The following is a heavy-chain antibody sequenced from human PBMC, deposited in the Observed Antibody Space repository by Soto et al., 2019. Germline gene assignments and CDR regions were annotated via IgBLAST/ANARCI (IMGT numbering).Heavy chain of an antibody. CDR3: ARDRVAVNGLYGMDA. J-gene: IGHJ6*02. CDR1: GFTFSSYD. D-gene: IGHD6-19*01. V-gene: IGHV3-13*01. Sequence: PGGSLRLSCAASGFTFSSYDMHWVRQATGKGLEWVSAIGTAGDTYYPGSVKGRFTISRENAKNSLYLQMNSLRAGDTAVYYCARDRVAVNGLYGMDAWGQRTSVTVSS. CDR2: IGTAGDT.